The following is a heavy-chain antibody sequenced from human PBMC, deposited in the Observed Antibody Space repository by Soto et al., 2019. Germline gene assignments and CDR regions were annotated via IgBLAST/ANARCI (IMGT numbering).Heavy chain of an antibody. CDR3: VRVRGVLESGAFEI. D-gene: IGHD3-3*01. CDR2: ISAYNGNT. J-gene: IGHJ3*02. V-gene: IGHV1-18*01. CDR1: GYTFTSYG. Sequence: QVQLVQSGAEVKKPGASVKVSCTASGYTFTSYGISWVRQAPGQGFAWMGWISAYNGNTNYAQKLQGRVTMTTGTPTRRAYMNVRSLRSDERGGYYCVRVRGVLESGAFEIGGQVTMVTVSS.